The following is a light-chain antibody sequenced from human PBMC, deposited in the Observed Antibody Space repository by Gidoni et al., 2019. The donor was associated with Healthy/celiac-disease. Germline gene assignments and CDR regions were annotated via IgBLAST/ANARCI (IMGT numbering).Light chain of an antibody. CDR3: QQSYSTPGT. Sequence: DIQLTQPPSSLSASVGDRVTITCRASQSISSYLNWYQQKPGKAPKLLIYAASSLQSGVPSRFSGSGSETDFTLTISSLQPEDFATYYCQQSYSTPGTFGQGTKVEIK. J-gene: IGKJ1*01. V-gene: IGKV1-39*01. CDR1: QSISSY. CDR2: AAS.